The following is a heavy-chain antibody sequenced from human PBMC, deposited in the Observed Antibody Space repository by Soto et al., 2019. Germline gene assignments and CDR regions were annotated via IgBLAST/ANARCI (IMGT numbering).Heavy chain of an antibody. Sequence: GGSLRLSCAASGSTFNTYAMAWVRQAPGKGLEWVSVVSGSSASIYYADSVKGRFSISRDYSKNTVYLQMHSLRPEDTAVYYCAKDQVEFCSSTSCFGAFDYWGHGTPVTVSS. CDR1: GSTFNTYA. D-gene: IGHD2-2*01. CDR3: AKDQVEFCSSTSCFGAFDY. V-gene: IGHV3-23*01. J-gene: IGHJ4*01. CDR2: VSGSSASI.